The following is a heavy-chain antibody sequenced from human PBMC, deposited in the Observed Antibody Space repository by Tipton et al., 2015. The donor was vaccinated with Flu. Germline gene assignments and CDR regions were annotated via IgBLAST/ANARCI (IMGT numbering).Heavy chain of an antibody. Sequence: TLSLTCTVSGGSVNSGFYYWSWIRRPPGKALEWIGYIHYSGTTNYNPSLKSRVTISVDTSKTQLSLKLSSVTAADTAVYYCARDVAAVPAAIRDWGQGTLVTVSS. CDR1: GGSVNSGFYY. CDR2: IHYSGTT. V-gene: IGHV4-61*01. D-gene: IGHD2-2*01. CDR3: ARDVAAVPAAIRD. J-gene: IGHJ4*02.